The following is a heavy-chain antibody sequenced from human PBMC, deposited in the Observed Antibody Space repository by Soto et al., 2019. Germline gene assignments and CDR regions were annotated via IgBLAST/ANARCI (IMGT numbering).Heavy chain of an antibody. CDR3: ARQGTTVTTPFDY. D-gene: IGHD4-17*01. V-gene: IGHV4-39*01. J-gene: IGHJ4*02. CDR1: GGSISSSSYY. CDR2: IYYSGST. Sequence: QLQLQESGPGLVKPSETLSLTCTVSGGSISSSSYYWGWIRQPPGKGLEWIGSIYYSGSTYYNPALTSRVTISVDTSKNQFSLKLSSVTAADTAVYYCARQGTTVTTPFDYWGQGTLVTVSS.